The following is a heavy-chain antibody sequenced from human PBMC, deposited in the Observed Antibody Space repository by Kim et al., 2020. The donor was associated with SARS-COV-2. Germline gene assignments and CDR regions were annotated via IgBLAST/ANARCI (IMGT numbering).Heavy chain of an antibody. CDR1: SGSISSHY. V-gene: IGHV4-59*11. Sequence: SETLSLTCIVSSGSISSHYWSWIRMPPGKGLEWIGNIYNSGSTNYSPSPKSRVTISVDTSKNQFSLKLRSVTAADTAVYYCARAIAKNWFDPWGQGTLVT. CDR3: ARAIAKNWFDP. D-gene: IGHD2-2*02. J-gene: IGHJ5*02. CDR2: IYNSGST.